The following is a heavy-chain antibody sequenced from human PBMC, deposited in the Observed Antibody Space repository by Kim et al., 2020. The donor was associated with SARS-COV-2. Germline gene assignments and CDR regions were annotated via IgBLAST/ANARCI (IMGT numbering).Heavy chain of an antibody. CDR2: TYYRSKWYN. Sequence: SGPTLVNPSQTLSLTCAISGDSVSGNSVTWDWIMQSPSRGLEWLGRTYYRSKWYNDYAVSVKSRITLNADTSKNQFSLQLNSVTPEDTAVYYCARRSPLYYFDYCGLGTLVTVSS. CDR1: GDSVSGNSVT. J-gene: IGHJ4*02. V-gene: IGHV6-1*01. CDR3: ARRSPLYYFDY. D-gene: IGHD3-10*01.